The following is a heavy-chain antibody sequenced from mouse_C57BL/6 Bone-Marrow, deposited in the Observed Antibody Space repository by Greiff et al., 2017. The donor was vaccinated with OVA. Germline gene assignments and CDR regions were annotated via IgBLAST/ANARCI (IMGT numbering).Heavy chain of an antibody. J-gene: IGHJ1*03. Sequence: EVQGVESGPELVKPGASVKIPCKASGYTFTDYNMDWVKQSHGKSLEWIGDINPNNGGTIYNQKFKGKATLTVDKSSSTAYMELRSLTSEDTAVYYCARWDYYYGSSYGYFDVWGTGTTVTVSS. V-gene: IGHV1-18*01. CDR2: INPNNGGT. CDR3: ARWDYYYGSSYGYFDV. D-gene: IGHD1-1*01. CDR1: GYTFTDYN.